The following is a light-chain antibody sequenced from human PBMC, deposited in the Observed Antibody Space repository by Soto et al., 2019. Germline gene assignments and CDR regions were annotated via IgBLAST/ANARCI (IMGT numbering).Light chain of an antibody. J-gene: IGLJ1*01. CDR3: CSYAGSSTLV. CDR2: EGS. Sequence: QSALTQPASVSGSPGQSITISCTGTSSDVGSYNLVSWYQQHPGKAPKLMIYEGSKGPSGVSNRFSGSKSGNTASLTISGLQAEDEADYYCCSYAGSSTLVFGTGTKVTVL. CDR1: SSDVGSYNL. V-gene: IGLV2-23*01.